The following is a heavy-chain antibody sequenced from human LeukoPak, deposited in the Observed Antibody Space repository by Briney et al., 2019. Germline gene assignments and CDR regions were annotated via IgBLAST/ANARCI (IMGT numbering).Heavy chain of an antibody. Sequence: ASVKVSCKASRYTFTSYGISWVRQAPGQGLEWMGWISAYNGNTNYAQKLQGSVTMTTDTSTSTAYMELRSLRSDDTAVYYCARRPPSRGYFHHRGQGTLVTVSS. CDR1: RYTFTSYG. CDR2: ISAYNGNT. V-gene: IGHV1-18*01. CDR3: ARRPPSRGYFHH. J-gene: IGHJ1*01.